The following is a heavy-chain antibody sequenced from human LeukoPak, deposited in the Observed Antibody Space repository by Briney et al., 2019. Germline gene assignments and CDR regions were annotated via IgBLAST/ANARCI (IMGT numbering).Heavy chain of an antibody. J-gene: IGHJ6*03. Sequence: ASVKVSCKASGYTFTSYGISWVRQAPGQGLEWMGGIIPIFGTANYAQKFQGRVTITADESTSTAYMELSSLRSEDTAVYYCARAAQYSSSWSNYYYYYMDVWGKGTTVTVSS. CDR3: ARAAQYSSSWSNYYYYYMDV. CDR1: GYTFTSYG. V-gene: IGHV1-69*13. CDR2: IIPIFGTA. D-gene: IGHD6-13*01.